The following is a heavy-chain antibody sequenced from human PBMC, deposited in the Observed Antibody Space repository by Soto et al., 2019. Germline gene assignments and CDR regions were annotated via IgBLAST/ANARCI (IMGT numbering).Heavy chain of an antibody. CDR2: INHIGTT. CDR1: GGSFSGYY. Sequence: AETLSLTWAVYGGSFSGYYWSWIRQPPGKGLQWIGKINHIGTTNYNPSLKSRVIISVDTSENQFSLKVTSVTAADTAVYYCAAATQDCCDSNGYPTGPHFASDIWGLGTMVTVSS. J-gene: IGHJ3*02. V-gene: IGHV4-34*01. D-gene: IGHD3-22*01. CDR3: AAATQDCCDSNGYPTGPHFASDI.